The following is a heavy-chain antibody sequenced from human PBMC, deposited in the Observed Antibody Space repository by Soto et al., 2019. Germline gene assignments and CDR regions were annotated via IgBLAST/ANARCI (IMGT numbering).Heavy chain of an antibody. CDR3: AKDGYNRGGFDY. J-gene: IGHJ4*02. D-gene: IGHD5-18*01. CDR2: ISKDGGDK. Sequence: PGGSLRLSCAASGFSFSRYGIHWVRQAPGKGLEWVAVISKDGGDKEYAESVKGRCTISRENSKSTVYLQMNSLRVEDTAVYYCAKDGYNRGGFDYWGQGTLVTVSS. CDR1: GFSFSRYG. V-gene: IGHV3-30*18.